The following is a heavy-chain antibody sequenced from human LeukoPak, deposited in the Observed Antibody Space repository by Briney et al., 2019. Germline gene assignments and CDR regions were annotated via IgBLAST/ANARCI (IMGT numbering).Heavy chain of an antibody. CDR3: AKGSSSFFYDSSGYYDLTFDY. D-gene: IGHD3-22*01. CDR2: ISYDGSNK. V-gene: IGHV3-30-3*01. J-gene: IGHJ4*02. CDR1: GFTFSSYA. Sequence: GRSLRLSCAASGFTFSSYAMHWVRQAPGKGLEWVAVISYDGSNKYYADSVKGRFTISRDNSKNTLYLQMNSLRVEDTGVYYCAKGSSSFFYDSSGYYDLTFDYWGQGTLVTVSS.